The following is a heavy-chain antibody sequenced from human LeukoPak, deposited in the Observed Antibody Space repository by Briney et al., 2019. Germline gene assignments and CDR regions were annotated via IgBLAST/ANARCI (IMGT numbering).Heavy chain of an antibody. CDR2: ISGSGGST. J-gene: IGHJ4*02. CDR3: AKSLLSGSYYNIVSDY. CDR1: GFTFSSYA. Sequence: GGSLRLSCAAFGFTFSSYAMSWVRQAPGKGLQWVSAISGSGGSTYYADSVKGRFTISRDNSKNTLYLQMNSLRAEDTAVYYCAKSLLSGSYYNIVSDYWGQGTLVTVSS. V-gene: IGHV3-23*01. D-gene: IGHD3-10*01.